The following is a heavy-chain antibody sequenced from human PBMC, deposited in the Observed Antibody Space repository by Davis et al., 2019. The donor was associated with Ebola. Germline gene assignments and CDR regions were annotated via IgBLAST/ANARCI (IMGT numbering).Heavy chain of an antibody. D-gene: IGHD6-19*01. V-gene: IGHV4-59*01. CDR2: IYYSESS. CDR1: GGSISSSY. Sequence: SETLSLTCIVSGGSISSSYWSWIRQPPGKGLEWIGYIYYSESSNYNPSLKSRVTISVDTSKNHFSLKLSSVTAADTAVYYCARDNRWLVPGTYYYYGMDVWGQGTTVTVSS. CDR3: ARDNRWLVPGTYYYYGMDV. J-gene: IGHJ6*02.